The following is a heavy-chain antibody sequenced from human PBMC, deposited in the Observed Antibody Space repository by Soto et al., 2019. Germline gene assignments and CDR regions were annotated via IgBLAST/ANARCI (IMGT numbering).Heavy chain of an antibody. Sequence: SVKVSCKASGGTFSSYAISWVRQAPGQGLEWMGGIIPIFGTANYAQKFQGRVTITADESTSTAYMELSSLRSEDTAVYYCARGRYYDSSGYYEFDYWGQGTLVTVSS. D-gene: IGHD3-22*01. CDR1: GGTFSSYA. J-gene: IGHJ4*02. CDR2: IIPIFGTA. CDR3: ARGRYYDSSGYYEFDY. V-gene: IGHV1-69*13.